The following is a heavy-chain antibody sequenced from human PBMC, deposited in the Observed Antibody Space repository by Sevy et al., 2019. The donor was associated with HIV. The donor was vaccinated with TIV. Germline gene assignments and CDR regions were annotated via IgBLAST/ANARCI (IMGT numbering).Heavy chain of an antibody. Sequence: GGSLRLSCAASGFTFSDHYMDWVRQAPGKGLEWVGRTRNKANSYTTEYAASVKGRFTISRDDSKNSLYLQMNSLKTGDTAVYYCARGREGYCSGGSCYDFDYWGQGTLVTVSS. CDR2: TRNKANSYTT. CDR3: ARGREGYCSGGSCYDFDY. V-gene: IGHV3-72*01. CDR1: GFTFSDHY. D-gene: IGHD2-15*01. J-gene: IGHJ4*02.